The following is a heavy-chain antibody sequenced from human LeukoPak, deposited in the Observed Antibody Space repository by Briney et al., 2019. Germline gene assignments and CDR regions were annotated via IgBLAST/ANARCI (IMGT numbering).Heavy chain of an antibody. J-gene: IGHJ4*01. V-gene: IGHV3-21*01. CDR1: GFTFSSYS. D-gene: IGHD6-19*01. CDR3: ASWIALAGKGDY. Sequence: PGGSLRLSCAASGFTFSSYSMNWVRQAPGKGLEWVSSISSSSSYIYYADSVKGRFTISRDNAKNSLYLQMNSLRAEETAVYYCASWIALAGKGDYWGQGTLVTVSS. CDR2: ISSSSSYI.